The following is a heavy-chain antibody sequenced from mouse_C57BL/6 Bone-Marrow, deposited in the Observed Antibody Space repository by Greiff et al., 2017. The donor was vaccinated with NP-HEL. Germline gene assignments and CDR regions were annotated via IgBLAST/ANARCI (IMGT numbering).Heavy chain of an antibody. J-gene: IGHJ2*01. V-gene: IGHV3-6*01. CDR3: ARDRLRESYLDY. CDR1: GYSITSGYY. D-gene: IGHD1-1*01. CDR2: ISYDGSN. Sequence: EVQRVESGPGLVKPSQSLSLTCSVTGYSITSGYYWNWIRQFPGNKLEWMGYISYDGSNNYNPSLKNRISITRDTSKNQFFLKLNSVTTEDTATYYCARDRLRESYLDYWGQGTTLTVSS.